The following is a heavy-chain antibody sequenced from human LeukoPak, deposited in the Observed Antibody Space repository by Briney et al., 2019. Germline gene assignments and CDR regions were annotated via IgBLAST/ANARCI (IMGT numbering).Heavy chain of an antibody. CDR3: ARDYCGGDCSPDY. V-gene: IGHV1-2*06. Sequence: VASVTVSCKTSGYTFTGYYVHWVRQAPGQGLEWMGRINPNSGDTNYAQKFQGRVTMTRDTSISTAYMELSRLRSDDTAVYYCARDYCGGDCSPDYWGQGTLVTVSS. CDR1: GYTFTGYY. J-gene: IGHJ4*02. D-gene: IGHD2-21*02. CDR2: INPNSGDT.